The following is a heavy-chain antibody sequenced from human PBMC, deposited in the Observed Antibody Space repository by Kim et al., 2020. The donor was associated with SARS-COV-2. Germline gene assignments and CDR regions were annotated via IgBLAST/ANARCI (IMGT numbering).Heavy chain of an antibody. J-gene: IGHJ6*02. Sequence: GGSLRLSCAASGFTFSDYYMSWIRQAPGKGLEWVSYISSSSSYTNYADSVKGRFTISRDNAKNSLYLQMNSLRAEDTAVYYCARVKCSSTSCGYDYYYYYGMDVWGQETAVTVSS. CDR3: ARVKCSSTSCGYDYYYYYGMDV. CDR2: ISSSSSYT. D-gene: IGHD2-2*01. CDR1: GFTFSDYY. V-gene: IGHV3-11*05.